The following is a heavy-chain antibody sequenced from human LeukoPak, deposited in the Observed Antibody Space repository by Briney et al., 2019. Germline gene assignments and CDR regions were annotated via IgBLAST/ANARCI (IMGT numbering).Heavy chain of an antibody. D-gene: IGHD4-17*01. J-gene: IGHJ4*02. CDR2: ISGSGGST. CDR1: GFTFSSYA. Sequence: GGSLRLSCAASGFTFSSYAMSWVRQAPGKGLEWVSAISGSGGSTYYADSVKGRFTISRDNSKNTLYLQMNSLRAEDTAVYYCAKEGTVTTMRARHTYFDYWGQGTLVTVSS. V-gene: IGHV3-23*01. CDR3: AKEGTVTTMRARHTYFDY.